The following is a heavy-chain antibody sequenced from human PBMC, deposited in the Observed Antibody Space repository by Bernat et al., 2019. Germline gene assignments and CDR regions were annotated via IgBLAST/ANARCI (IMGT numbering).Heavy chain of an antibody. D-gene: IGHD3-22*01. CDR3: ARDLTYYDDSSGPRFDY. Sequence: QVQLQESGPGLVKPSETLSLTCTVSGGSVSSGSYYWSWIRQPPGKGLEWIGYIYYSGSTNYNPSLKSRVTISVDTSKNQFSLKLSSVTAADTAVYYCARDLTYYDDSSGPRFDYWGQGTLVTVSS. CDR1: GGSVSSGSYY. CDR2: IYYSGST. V-gene: IGHV4-61*01. J-gene: IGHJ4*02.